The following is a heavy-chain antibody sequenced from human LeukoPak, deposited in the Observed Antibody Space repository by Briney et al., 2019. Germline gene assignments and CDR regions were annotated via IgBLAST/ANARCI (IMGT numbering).Heavy chain of an antibody. D-gene: IGHD4-23*01. V-gene: IGHV4-59*01. J-gene: IGHJ5*02. CDR3: ARAPYGGTNWFDP. CDR1: GGSISSYY. CDR2: IYYSGST. Sequence: SETLSLTCTVSGGSISSYYWSWIRQPPGKGLEWIGYIYYSGSTNYNPSLKSRVTISVDTSKNQFSLKLSSVTAADTAVYYCARAPYGGTNWFDPWGQGTLVTVSS.